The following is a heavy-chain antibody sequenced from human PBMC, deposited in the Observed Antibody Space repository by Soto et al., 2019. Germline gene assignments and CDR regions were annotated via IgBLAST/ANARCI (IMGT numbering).Heavy chain of an antibody. CDR3: AIYESDDYVWGSVRS. J-gene: IGHJ4*02. D-gene: IGHD3-16*02. Sequence: QVQLVQSGADVKKPGSSVKVSCKASGGIFSNYGISWVRQAPGQGLEWMGGIMPSSDTPNYAQKFQGRVTITEDESTSTAYIDLSSLRSEDTAVYYCAIYESDDYVWGSVRSRGQGTPVIVSS. CDR2: IMPSSDTP. CDR1: GGIFSNYG. V-gene: IGHV1-69*01.